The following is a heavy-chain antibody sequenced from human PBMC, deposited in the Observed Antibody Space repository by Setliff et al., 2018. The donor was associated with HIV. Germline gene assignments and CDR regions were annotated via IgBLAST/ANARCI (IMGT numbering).Heavy chain of an antibody. CDR1: GYTLTEVS. D-gene: IGHD3-16*01. V-gene: IGHV1-24*01. CDR3: AKGAPSDGIHYYYYMDV. CDR2: FDPQDGET. J-gene: IGHJ6*03. Sequence: ASVKVSCKVSGYTLTEVSIHWVRQAPGKGLEWMGYFDPQDGETVYAQKFRHRVTVTADESTSTAYMELSSLRSADTAVYYCAKGAPSDGIHYYYYMDVWGKGTTVTVSS.